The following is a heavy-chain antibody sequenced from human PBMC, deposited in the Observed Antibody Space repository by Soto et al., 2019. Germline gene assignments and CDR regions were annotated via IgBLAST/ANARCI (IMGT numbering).Heavy chain of an antibody. CDR3: ARDSSTTGYYGLDV. V-gene: IGHV3-53*01. J-gene: IGHJ6*02. CDR2: IYSGGVT. Sequence: GGSLRLSCAASGFTVKNYQMNWVRQAPGKGLEWVSVIYSGGVTYYPDSVKGRFTIIRDTSRNSVYLQMNSLRADDTAIYYCARDSSTTGYYGLDVWGQGTTVTVSS. CDR1: GFTVKNYQ.